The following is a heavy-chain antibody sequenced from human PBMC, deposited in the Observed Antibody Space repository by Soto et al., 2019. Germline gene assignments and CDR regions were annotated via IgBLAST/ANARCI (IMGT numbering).Heavy chain of an antibody. CDR1: GFTFRSFT. CDR2: ISSNSAYI. D-gene: IGHD6-13*01. Sequence: PXESLRLSCAASGFTFRSFTMNWVRQAPGKGLEWVSTISSNSAYIYYTDPLRGRFTISRDNAKNSLHLQMNSLRAEDTAVYYCTRDASRDSSARGWFDPWGPGTLVTVSS. CDR3: TRDASRDSSARGWFDP. V-gene: IGHV3-21*01. J-gene: IGHJ5*02.